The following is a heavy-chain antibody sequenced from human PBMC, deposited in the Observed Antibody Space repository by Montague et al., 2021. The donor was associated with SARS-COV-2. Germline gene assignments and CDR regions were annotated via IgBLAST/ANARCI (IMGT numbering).Heavy chain of an antibody. J-gene: IGHJ5*02. CDR2: IYYSGGT. Sequence: SETLSLTCSVSGGPISGYYWSWIRQSPGKGLEWIGYIYYSGGTIYNPSLKSRVIISVDTSKSQFSLKLSSVTAADTAVYYCARDRFIAGGHLPHGFDPWGQGTLVTVSS. D-gene: IGHD6-13*01. V-gene: IGHV4-59*01. CDR3: ARDRFIAGGHLPHGFDP. CDR1: GGPISGYY.